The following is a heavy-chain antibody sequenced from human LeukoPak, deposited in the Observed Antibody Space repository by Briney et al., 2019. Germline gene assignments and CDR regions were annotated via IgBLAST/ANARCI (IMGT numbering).Heavy chain of an antibody. D-gene: IGHD3-22*01. Sequence: ASVKVSCKASGGTFTRSPISWVRQAPGQGFEWMGRIIPIVGTPNYARKFQGRVTITADKSTTTAYLELSSLRSEDTAVYYCANLAYNSDSRGSYDAFDIWGQGTMVTVSS. V-gene: IGHV1-69*08. CDR1: GGTFTRSP. CDR3: ANLAYNSDSRGSYDAFDI. CDR2: IIPIVGTP. J-gene: IGHJ3*02.